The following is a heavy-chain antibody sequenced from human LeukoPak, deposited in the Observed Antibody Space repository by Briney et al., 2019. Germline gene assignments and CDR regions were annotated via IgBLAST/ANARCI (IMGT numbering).Heavy chain of an antibody. CDR3: ARDSGSGHGDY. CDR2: INPNSGGT. V-gene: IGHV1-2*02. Sequence: ASVKVSCKSSGYTFTGYYMHWVRQAPGQGLEWIGWINPNSGGTNYAQKFQGRVTMTRDTSISTAYMELSRLRSDDTAVYYCARDSGSGHGDYWGQGTLVTVSS. CDR1: GYTFTGYY. J-gene: IGHJ4*02. D-gene: IGHD3-10*01.